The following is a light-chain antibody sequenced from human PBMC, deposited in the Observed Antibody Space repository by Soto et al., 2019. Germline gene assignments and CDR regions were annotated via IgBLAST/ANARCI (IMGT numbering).Light chain of an antibody. CDR3: QQRSNWPPLT. J-gene: IGKJ4*01. Sequence: EIVLTQSPATLSLSPGERATLSCRASQSVSSYLAWYQQKPGQAPRLLIYDASNRPYRITARFSGSGSGTDFTLTISSLEPEDFAVYYCQQRSNWPPLTFGGGTKVEIK. V-gene: IGKV3-11*01. CDR1: QSVSSY. CDR2: DAS.